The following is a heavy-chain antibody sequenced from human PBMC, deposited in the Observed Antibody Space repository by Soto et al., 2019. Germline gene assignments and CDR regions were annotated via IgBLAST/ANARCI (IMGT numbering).Heavy chain of an antibody. CDR2: INPDSGGT. CDR1: GYTFTGYY. CDR3: ARTPRIAVAATEWFDH. V-gene: IGHV1-2*02. D-gene: IGHD6-19*01. J-gene: IGHJ5*02. Sequence: ASVKVSCKASGYTFTGYYMHWVRQAPGQGLEWMGWINPDSGGTNYAQKFQGRVTMTRDTSISTAYMELSRLRSDDTAVYYCARTPRIAVAATEWFDHWGQGTLVTVSS.